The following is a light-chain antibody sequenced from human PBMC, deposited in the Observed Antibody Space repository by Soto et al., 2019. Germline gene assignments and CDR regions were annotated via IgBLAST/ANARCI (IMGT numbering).Light chain of an antibody. V-gene: IGKV3-11*01. CDR3: QQRMSWPLT. CDR1: QGIGKY. Sequence: EIVLTQSPATLSLSPGERATLSCRASQGIGKYLAWYQQIPGQVPRLLIYDVSDRATGIPARFSGSGSGTDFTLTISSLEPEDFAVYYCQQRMSWPLTFGGGTKVESK. J-gene: IGKJ4*01. CDR2: DVS.